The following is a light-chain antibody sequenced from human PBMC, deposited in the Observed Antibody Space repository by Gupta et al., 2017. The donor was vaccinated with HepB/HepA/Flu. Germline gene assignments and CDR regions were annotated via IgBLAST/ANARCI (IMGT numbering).Light chain of an antibody. CDR3: QVWDSSSDHRV. Sequence: SYVLTQPPSVSVAPGGTARVTCGGNNIGSKSVHWYQQTPGQAPVLVVYDDSDRPSGIPDRFSGSNSGNTATLTISRVEGGDEADYYCQVWDSSSDHRVFGGGTRLTVL. CDR1: NIGSKS. V-gene: IGLV3-21*02. CDR2: DDS. J-gene: IGLJ2*01.